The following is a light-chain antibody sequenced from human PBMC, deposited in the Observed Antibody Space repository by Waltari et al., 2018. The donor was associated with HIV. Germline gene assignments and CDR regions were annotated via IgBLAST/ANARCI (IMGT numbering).Light chain of an antibody. CDR3: CSYADNYPVV. CDR2: DVN. J-gene: IGLJ2*01. CDR1: SSDVGGYNY. V-gene: IGLV2-11*01. Sequence: QSALTQPRSVSGSPGQSVTISCTGTSSDVGGYNYVRWYQHHPGKAPKFMIYDVNKRPSGVPDRFSGSKSGNTASLTISGLQAEDEADYYCCSYADNYPVVFGGGTKLTVL.